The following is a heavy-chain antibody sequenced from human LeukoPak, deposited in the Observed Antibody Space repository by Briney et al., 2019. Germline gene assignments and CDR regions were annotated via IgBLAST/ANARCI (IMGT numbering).Heavy chain of an antibody. CDR1: GDSVSTTSAG. Sequence: PSQTLSLTCAISGDSVSTTSAGWNWIRQPPSRGLEWLGRAYYNSNWYYNYAVSVKGRITIHPDTPKNQFSLQLNSVTPEDTAVYYCARIYSSSWFLNWFDPWGQGTLVTVSS. CDR3: ARIYSSSWFLNWFDP. D-gene: IGHD6-13*01. CDR2: AYYNSNWYY. V-gene: IGHV6-1*01. J-gene: IGHJ5*02.